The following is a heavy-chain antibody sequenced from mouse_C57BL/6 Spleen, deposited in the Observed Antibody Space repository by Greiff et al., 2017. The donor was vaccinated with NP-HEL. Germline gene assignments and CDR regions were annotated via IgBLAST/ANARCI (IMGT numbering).Heavy chain of an antibody. Sequence: EVKLVESGGGLVKPGGSLKFSCAASGFTFSDYGMHWVRQAPEKGLEWVAYISSGSSTIYYADTVKGRFPISRDNAKNTPFMQMNSLRSGDTAMYYCARRLTKCYAMDYWGQGTSVTVSS. V-gene: IGHV5-17*01. CDR3: ARRLTKCYAMDY. CDR2: ISSGSSTI. CDR1: GFTFSDYG. J-gene: IGHJ4*01. D-gene: IGHD1-1*01.